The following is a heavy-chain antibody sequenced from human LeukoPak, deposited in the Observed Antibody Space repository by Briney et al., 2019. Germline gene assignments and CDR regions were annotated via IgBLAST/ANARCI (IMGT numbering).Heavy chain of an antibody. V-gene: IGHV4-34*01. Sequence: PSETLSLTCAVYGGSFSGYYWSWIRQPPGKGLEWIGEINHSGSTNYNPSLKSRVTISVDTSKNQFSLKLSFVTAADTAVYYCARWVAAAGTFLVGFDYWGQGTLVTVSS. CDR3: ARWVAAAGTFLVGFDY. D-gene: IGHD6-13*01. CDR2: INHSGST. J-gene: IGHJ4*02. CDR1: GGSFSGYY.